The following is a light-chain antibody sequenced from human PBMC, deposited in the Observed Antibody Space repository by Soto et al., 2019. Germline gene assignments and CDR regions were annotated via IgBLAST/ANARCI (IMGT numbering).Light chain of an antibody. J-gene: IGLJ2*01. CDR1: SSDVGKYNY. CDR3: SSYTGSSINTVV. Sequence: QSVLTQPASVSGSPGQSITISCKGTSSDVGKYNYVSWYQQHPAKAPKLMIFEVSNRPSGVSNRFSGSKSGNTASLTISGLQAEDEAEYYCSSYTGSSINTVVFGGGTKLTVL. CDR2: EVS. V-gene: IGLV2-14*01.